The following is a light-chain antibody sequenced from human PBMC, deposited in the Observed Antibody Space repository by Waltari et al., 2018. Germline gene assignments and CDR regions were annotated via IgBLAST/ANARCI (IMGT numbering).Light chain of an antibody. CDR1: ESLVYSDGNTY. Sequence: DIVMIQSPLSLPVTLGQPASISCTSTESLVYSDGNTYLTWYHQRPGQSPRRLIYGVSIRDSGVPDRFSGSGSDTDFTRTISRVQSEDVGLYYCMQGRDWPYTFGLGTKLEI. J-gene: IGKJ2*01. CDR2: GVS. V-gene: IGKV2-30*01. CDR3: MQGRDWPYT.